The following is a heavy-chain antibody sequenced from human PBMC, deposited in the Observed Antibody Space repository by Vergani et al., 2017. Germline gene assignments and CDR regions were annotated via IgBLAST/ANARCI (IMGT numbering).Heavy chain of an antibody. V-gene: IGHV1-46*03. CDR2: INPSGGHT. CDR1: GYTFSNYY. Sequence: QVQVVQSGAEVKKSGASVKVSCKTSGYTFSNYYMHWVRQAPGQGLEWMGIINPSGGHTNYAQNSQGRVTMTRDTSTSTVYMELSSLRSEDTAIYYCARGDYGILTGYGYWGQGTLVTVSA. CDR3: ARGDYGILTGYGY. D-gene: IGHD3-9*01. J-gene: IGHJ4*02.